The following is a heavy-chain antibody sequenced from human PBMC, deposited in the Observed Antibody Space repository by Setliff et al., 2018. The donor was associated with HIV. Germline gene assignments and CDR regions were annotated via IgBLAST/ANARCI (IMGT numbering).Heavy chain of an antibody. CDR2: IIPIFGTA. Sequence: ASVKVSCKASGGTFSSYAISWVRQAPGQGLEWMGGIIPIFGTANYAQKFQGRVTITTDESTSTAYMELSSLRSEDTAVYYCARGGIAAAGFYYYYYYMDVWGKGTTVTVSS. D-gene: IGHD6-13*01. V-gene: IGHV1-69*05. J-gene: IGHJ6*03. CDR1: GGTFSSYA. CDR3: ARGGIAAAGFYYYYYYMDV.